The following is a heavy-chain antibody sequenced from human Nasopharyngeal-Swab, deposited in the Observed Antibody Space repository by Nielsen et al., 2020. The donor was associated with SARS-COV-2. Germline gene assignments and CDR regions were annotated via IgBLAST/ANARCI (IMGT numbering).Heavy chain of an antibody. Sequence: GESLKISCAASGFTFSHYGMTWVRQAPGKGLEWVSAISAGATSTFYADSVKGRFTISRDNSKNTLYLQMNSLRAEDTAVYYCAKAQYYDFWSGYYPYGYYFDYWGQGTLVTVSS. CDR1: GFTFSHYG. D-gene: IGHD3-3*01. J-gene: IGHJ4*02. V-gene: IGHV3-23*01. CDR2: ISAGATST. CDR3: AKAQYYDFWSGYYPYGYYFDY.